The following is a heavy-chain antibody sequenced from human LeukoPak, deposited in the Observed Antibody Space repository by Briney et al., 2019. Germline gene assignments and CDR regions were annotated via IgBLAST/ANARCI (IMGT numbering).Heavy chain of an antibody. V-gene: IGHV3-7*03. CDR3: AKDGRRRPYDWFDP. CDR1: GFTFSSYW. J-gene: IGHJ5*02. D-gene: IGHD3-16*01. Sequence: GGSLRLSCTASGFTFSSYWMTWVRQAPGKGLEWVANIKADGNEKYYVDSVKGRFTISRDNSKNTLYLQMNSLRAEDTAVYYCAKDGRRRPYDWFDPWGQGTLVTVSS. CDR2: IKADGNEK.